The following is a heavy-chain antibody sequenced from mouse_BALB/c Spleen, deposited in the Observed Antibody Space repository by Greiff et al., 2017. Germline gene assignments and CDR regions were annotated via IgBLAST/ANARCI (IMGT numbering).Heavy chain of an antibody. D-gene: IGHD4-1*01. CDR2: ISTYYGDA. Sequence: VQLQQSGAELVRPGASVKFSCTGSGYTFTDYAMHWVKQSHAKSLEWIGVISTYYGDASYNQKFKGKATMTVDKSSSTAYMELARLTSEDSAVYYCAKLGLPFDYWGQGTTLTVSS. CDR3: AKLGLPFDY. CDR1: GYTFTDYA. V-gene: IGHV1S137*01. J-gene: IGHJ2*01.